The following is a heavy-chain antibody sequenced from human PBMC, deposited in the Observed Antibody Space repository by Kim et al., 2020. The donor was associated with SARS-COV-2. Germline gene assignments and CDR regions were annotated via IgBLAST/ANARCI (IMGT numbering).Heavy chain of an antibody. Sequence: ASVKVSCKASGYTFTSYAMHWVRQAPGQRLEWMGWINAGNGNTKYSQKFQGRVTITRDTSASTAYMELSSLRSEDTAVYYCARGRPHYGDSSGYTTSYYFDYWGQGTLVTVSS. D-gene: IGHD3-22*01. J-gene: IGHJ4*02. V-gene: IGHV1-3*01. CDR3: ARGRPHYGDSSGYTTSYYFDY. CDR2: INAGNGNT. CDR1: GYTFTSYA.